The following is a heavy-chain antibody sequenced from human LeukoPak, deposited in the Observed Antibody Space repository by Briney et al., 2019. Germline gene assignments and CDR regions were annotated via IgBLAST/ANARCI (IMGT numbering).Heavy chain of an antibody. CDR2: ISGSGGST. CDR3: ARSYGSGTYPFDY. J-gene: IGHJ4*02. Sequence: PGGSLRLSCAASGFTFSSYVMSWVRQAPGKGLEWVSAISGSGGSTNYADSVKGRFTVSRDNSKNSLYLQMNSLKTEDTAVYYCARSYGSGTYPFDYWGQGTLVTVSS. CDR1: GFTFSSYV. D-gene: IGHD3-10*01. V-gene: IGHV3-23*01.